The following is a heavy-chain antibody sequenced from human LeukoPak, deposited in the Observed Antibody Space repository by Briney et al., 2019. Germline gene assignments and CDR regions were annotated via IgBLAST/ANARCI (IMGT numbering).Heavy chain of an antibody. CDR3: ASEGRNAEAGYFDY. CDR1: GFTLYDYS. D-gene: IGHD6-19*01. Sequence: WGSLRLSCAASGFTLYDYSSHWVRQVPGKGLEWVSLIVGDGGKSYYADSVKGRFTISRDNSKNSLYLQMNSLRTDDTALYYCASEGRNAEAGYFDYCGQGTLVTVSS. J-gene: IGHJ4*02. V-gene: IGHV3-43*02. CDR2: IVGDGGKS.